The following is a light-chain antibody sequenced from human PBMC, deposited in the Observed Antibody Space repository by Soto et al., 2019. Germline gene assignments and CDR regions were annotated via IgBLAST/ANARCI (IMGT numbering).Light chain of an antibody. CDR3: AAWDDSLNGWV. CDR1: SSNIGSNT. J-gene: IGLJ3*02. CDR2: TDN. Sequence: QSVLTQPPSASGTSGQRVAISCSGSSSNIGSNTVNWYQQLPGTAPKLLIYTDNRRPSGVPDRFSGSKSGTSASLAISGLQSEDEADYHCAAWDDSLNGWVFGGGTQLTVL. V-gene: IGLV1-44*01.